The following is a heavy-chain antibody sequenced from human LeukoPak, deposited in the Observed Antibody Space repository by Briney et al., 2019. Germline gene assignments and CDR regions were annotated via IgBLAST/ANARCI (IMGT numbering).Heavy chain of an antibody. Sequence: NPGGSLRLSCTASGFTFGDYAMSWIRQAPGKGLEWVGFIRSKAYGETADYAASVKGRFTISRDDSKAIAYLQMNSLKTEDTAVYHCTRDRGAYNLYGYWGQGTLVTVSS. CDR1: GFTFGDYA. V-gene: IGHV3-49*05. CDR2: IRSKAYGETA. J-gene: IGHJ4*02. D-gene: IGHD1-1*01. CDR3: TRDRGAYNLYGY.